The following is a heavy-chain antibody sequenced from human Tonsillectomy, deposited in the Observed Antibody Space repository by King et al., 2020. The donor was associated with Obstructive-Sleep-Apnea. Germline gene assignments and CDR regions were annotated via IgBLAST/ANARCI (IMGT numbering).Heavy chain of an antibody. D-gene: IGHD2-2*01. V-gene: IGHV3-23*04. CDR3: AKDLRYCSSTSCYGGNYYFDY. CDR1: GFTFSSYA. J-gene: IGHJ4*02. Sequence: VQLVESGGGLVQPGGSLRLSCAASGFTFSSYAMSWVLQAPGKGLEWVSGIRGSGGSTYYADSVKGRFTISRDNSKNTLYLQMNSLRAEDTAVYYCAKDLRYCSSTSCYGGNYYFDYWGQGTLVTVSS. CDR2: IRGSGGST.